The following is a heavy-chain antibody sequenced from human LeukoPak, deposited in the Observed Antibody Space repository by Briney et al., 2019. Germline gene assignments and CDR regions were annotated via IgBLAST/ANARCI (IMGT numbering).Heavy chain of an antibody. Sequence: GGSLNLSFAAPGFTFSTYWWHWFRKAPGKGLVWVSRIHGDGTFTASADSVKGRFTISRDNAQNMVYLQMNSLRVEDTAVYYCARDLVLGLGSYGQWGQGTLVTVSS. CDR1: GFTFSTYW. CDR3: ARDLVLGLGSYGQ. CDR2: IHGDGTFT. D-gene: IGHD3-10*01. V-gene: IGHV3-74*01. J-gene: IGHJ4*02.